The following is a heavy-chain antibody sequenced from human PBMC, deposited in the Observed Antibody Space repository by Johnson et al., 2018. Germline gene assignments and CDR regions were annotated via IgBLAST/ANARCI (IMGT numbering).Heavy chain of an antibody. V-gene: IGHV3-11*06. CDR3: ARAPPGVVTAFRDDAFDI. D-gene: IGHD2-21*02. CDR2: ISSSSSYI. Sequence: QVQLVQSGGGLVKPGGSLRLSCAASGFTFSDYYMSWIRQGPSKGLEWVSYISSSSSYIYYADSVKGRFTISRDNAKNSLYLQMNSLRAGDTAVYYCARAPPGVVTAFRDDAFDIWGQGTMVTVSS. CDR1: GFTFSDYY. J-gene: IGHJ3*02.